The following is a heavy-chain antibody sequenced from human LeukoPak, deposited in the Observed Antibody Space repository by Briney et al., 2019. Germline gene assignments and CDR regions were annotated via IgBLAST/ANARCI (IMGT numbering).Heavy chain of an antibody. J-gene: IGHJ4*02. D-gene: IGHD2-21*02. CDR2: IKEDGSLT. V-gene: IGHV3-7*01. Sequence: PGGSLRLSCVVSGFTFSNFFMSWVRQAPGKGLEWVANIKEDGSLTYHMDSVKGRFTISRDNARNSLYLQMNSLRADDTAVYYCARDTGDNFDYGGRGTLVTVSS. CDR3: ARDTGDNFDY. CDR1: GFTFSNFF.